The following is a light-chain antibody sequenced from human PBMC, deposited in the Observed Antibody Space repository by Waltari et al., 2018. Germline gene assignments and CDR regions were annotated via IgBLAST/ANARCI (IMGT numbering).Light chain of an antibody. CDR2: WAS. CDR1: QSLLYNSNDKNF. V-gene: IGKV4-1*01. J-gene: IGKJ1*01. CDR3: QQYYSRRT. Sequence: DIVITQSPDALSVSLGERVTIYCKSSQSLLYNSNDKNFLAWYQQKPGQPPKLLFDWASTRHSGVHDRCSGSGYATDFTLTISSLQAEYVAVYYCQQYYSRRTFGQGTRVEIK.